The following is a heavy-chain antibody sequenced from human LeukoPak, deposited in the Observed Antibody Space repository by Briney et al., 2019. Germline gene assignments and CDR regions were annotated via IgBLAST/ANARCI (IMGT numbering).Heavy chain of an antibody. CDR2: ISYDGSNK. D-gene: IGHD2-2*01. J-gene: IGHJ4*02. Sequence: GGSLRLSCAASGFTFSSYAMHWVRQAPGKGLEWVAVISYDGSNKYYADSVKGRFTISRDNSKNTLYLQMNSLRAKDTAVYYCAREGARAVVVPAAVFDYWGQGTLVTVSS. CDR1: GFTFSSYA. V-gene: IGHV3-30*04. CDR3: AREGARAVVVPAAVFDY.